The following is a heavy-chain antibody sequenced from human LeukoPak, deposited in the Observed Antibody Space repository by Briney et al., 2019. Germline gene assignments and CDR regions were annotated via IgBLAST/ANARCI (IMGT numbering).Heavy chain of an antibody. CDR3: AGIDSSGCYYDY. CDR2: INPNSGGT. D-gene: IGHD3-22*01. V-gene: IGHV1-2*06. CDR1: GYTFTGYY. Sequence: ASVKVSCKAFGYTFTGYYMHWVRQAPGQGLEWMGRINPNSGGTNYAQKFQGRVTMTRDTSISTAYMELSRLRSDDTAVYYCAGIDSSGCYYDYWGQGTLVTVSS. J-gene: IGHJ4*02.